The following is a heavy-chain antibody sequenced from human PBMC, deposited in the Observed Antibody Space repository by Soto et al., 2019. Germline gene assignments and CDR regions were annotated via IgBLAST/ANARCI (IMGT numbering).Heavy chain of an antibody. Sequence: ASVKVSCKASGFTFSNYGLNWVRQAPGQGLEWMGWVSANNGHTNYAQNLQGRVSMTTDTSTSTAYMELRGLRFDDTAVYYCARDIESVTAKHFFYYYAMDVWGQGTTVTVSS. CDR3: ARDIESVTAKHFFYYYAMDV. CDR1: GFTFSNYG. D-gene: IGHD2-8*01. J-gene: IGHJ6*02. V-gene: IGHV1-18*01. CDR2: VSANNGHT.